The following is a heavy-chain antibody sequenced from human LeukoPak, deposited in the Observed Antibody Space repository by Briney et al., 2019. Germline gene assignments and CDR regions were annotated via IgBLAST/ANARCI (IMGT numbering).Heavy chain of an antibody. CDR1: GYSISSGYY. V-gene: IGHV4-38-2*02. CDR3: ARLWVGTGYNYYMDV. D-gene: IGHD3/OR15-3a*01. J-gene: IGHJ6*03. Sequence: SETLSLTCTVSGYSISSGYYWGWIRQPPGKGLEWIGSINHSGSTNYNPSLKSRVTISVDTSKNQFSLKLSSVTAADTAVYYCARLWVGTGYNYYMDVWGKGTTVTISS. CDR2: INHSGST.